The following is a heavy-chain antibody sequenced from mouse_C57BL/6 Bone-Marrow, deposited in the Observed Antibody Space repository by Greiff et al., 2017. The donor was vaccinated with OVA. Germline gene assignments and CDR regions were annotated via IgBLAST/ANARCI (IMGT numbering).Heavy chain of an antibody. CDR1: GYTFTSYW. CDR3: ARGGTTVV. CDR2: IHPNSGST. V-gene: IGHV1-64*01. D-gene: IGHD1-1*01. Sequence: QVQLQQPGAELVKPGASVKLSCKVSGYTFTSYWMHWVKQRPGQGLEWIGMIHPNSGSTNYNEKFKRKATLTVDKSSSTAYMQLSSLTSEDSAVYYCARGGTTVVWGQGTTLTVSS. J-gene: IGHJ2*01.